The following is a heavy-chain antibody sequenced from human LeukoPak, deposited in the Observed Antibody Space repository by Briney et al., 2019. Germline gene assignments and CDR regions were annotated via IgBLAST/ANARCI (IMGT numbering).Heavy chain of an antibody. Sequence: GGSLRLSCVASGFTFDNYGMHWVRQAPGKGLEWVAVISYDGSNVYYGDSVKGRFTISRENTENTLYLQMNSLGAEDTAVYYCAKDMDCSSINWHSPNYFDYWGQGTPVTVSS. CDR1: GFTFDNYG. V-gene: IGHV3-30*18. J-gene: IGHJ4*02. D-gene: IGHD2-2*01. CDR3: AKDMDCSSINWHSPNYFDY. CDR2: ISYDGSNV.